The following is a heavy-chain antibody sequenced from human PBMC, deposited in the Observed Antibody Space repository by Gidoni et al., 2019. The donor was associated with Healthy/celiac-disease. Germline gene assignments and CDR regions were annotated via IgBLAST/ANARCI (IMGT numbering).Heavy chain of an antibody. CDR2: IYYSGST. CDR1: GGSISSGGYY. D-gene: IGHD2-15*01. Sequence: QVQLQESGPGLVKPSQTLSLTCTVSGGSISSGGYYWSWIRQHPGKGLEWIGYIYYSGSTYYNPSLKSRVTISVDTSKNQFSLKLSSVTAADTAVYYCARVDIVVVVGGWWFDPWGQGTLVTVSS. J-gene: IGHJ5*02. CDR3: ARVDIVVVVGGWWFDP. V-gene: IGHV4-31*03.